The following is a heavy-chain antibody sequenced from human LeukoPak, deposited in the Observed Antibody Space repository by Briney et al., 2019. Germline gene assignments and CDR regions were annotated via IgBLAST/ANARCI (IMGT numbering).Heavy chain of an antibody. CDR1: GDSISSYY. D-gene: IGHD3/OR15-3a*01. V-gene: IGHV4-59*01. J-gene: IGHJ4*02. CDR3: ARRRTGWQVFDF. CDR2: VYYTGGT. Sequence: PSETLSLTCTVSGDSISSYYWSWIRQPPGKGLEWIGYVYYTGGTNYNPSLKRRVTISVDTSKNQFSLKLSSVTAADTAVYYCARRRTGWQVFDFWGQGTLVTVSS.